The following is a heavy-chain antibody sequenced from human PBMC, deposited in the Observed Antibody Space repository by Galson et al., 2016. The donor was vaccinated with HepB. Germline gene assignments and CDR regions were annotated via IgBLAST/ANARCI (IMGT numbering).Heavy chain of an antibody. D-gene: IGHD1-1*01. CDR3: AKSRNDYNSASGYDY. Sequence: ETLSLTCTVSGGSISGYYWSWIRQPPGKGLEWIGYISYTGSTNYNPSFKSRVTISMNMSKNQFSLKLSSVTAADTAVYYCAKSRNDYNSASGYDYWGQGTLVTVSS. J-gene: IGHJ4*02. CDR1: GGSISGYY. V-gene: IGHV4-59*08. CDR2: ISYTGST.